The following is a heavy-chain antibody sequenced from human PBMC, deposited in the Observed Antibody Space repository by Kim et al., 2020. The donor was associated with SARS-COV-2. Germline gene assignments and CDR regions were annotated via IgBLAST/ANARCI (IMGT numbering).Heavy chain of an antibody. D-gene: IGHD3-10*01. J-gene: IGHJ4*02. V-gene: IGHV1-3*01. CDR3: ASPRLAYGSGSYTPFDY. Sequence: ASVKVSCKASGYTFTSYAMHWVRQAPGQRLEWMGWINAGNGNTKYSQKFQGRVTITRDTSASTAYMELSSLRSEDTAVYYCASPRLAYGSGSYTPFDYWGQGTLVTVSS. CDR1: GYTFTSYA. CDR2: INAGNGNT.